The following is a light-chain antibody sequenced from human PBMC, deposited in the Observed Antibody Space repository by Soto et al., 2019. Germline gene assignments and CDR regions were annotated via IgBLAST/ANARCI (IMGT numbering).Light chain of an antibody. J-gene: IGLJ2*01. V-gene: IGLV2-14*03. CDR2: DVS. CDR1: SSDVGAYNY. Sequence: QSALTQPASVSGSPGQSITISCTGTSSDVGAYNYVSWYQQYPGKAPKLIIYDVSIRPSGVSHLFSGSKSGNTASLTISGLQAEDEADYYCASYTTSGSVVFGGGTKVTVL. CDR3: ASYTTSGSVV.